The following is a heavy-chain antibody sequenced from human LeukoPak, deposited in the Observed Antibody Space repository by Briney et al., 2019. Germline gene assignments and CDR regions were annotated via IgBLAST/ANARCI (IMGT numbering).Heavy chain of an antibody. CDR1: GFTFSSYS. V-gene: IGHV3-21*04. CDR3: AKHDILTGYFHDAFDI. D-gene: IGHD3-9*01. J-gene: IGHJ3*02. CDR2: ISSSSSYI. Sequence: PGGSLRLSCAASGFTFSSYSMNWVRQAPGKGLEWVSSISSSSSYIYYADSVKGRFTISRDNAKNTLYLQMNSLRAEDTAVYYCAKHDILTGYFHDAFDIWGQGTMVTVSS.